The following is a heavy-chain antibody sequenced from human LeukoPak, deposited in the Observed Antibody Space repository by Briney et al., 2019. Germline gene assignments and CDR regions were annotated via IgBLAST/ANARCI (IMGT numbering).Heavy chain of an antibody. CDR2: INPNSGNT. Sequence: GPSVTVSFTASGYTFTIYDINWVRQASGQGLEWMGWINPNSGNTGFTQKFQGRVTVTRSTSISTAYMELSSLTSDDTAVYYCARTSTGTRGGYDVWGQGTLVTVSS. CDR3: ARTSTGTRGGYDV. J-gene: IGHJ4*02. D-gene: IGHD5-12*01. V-gene: IGHV1-8*01. CDR1: GYTFTIYD.